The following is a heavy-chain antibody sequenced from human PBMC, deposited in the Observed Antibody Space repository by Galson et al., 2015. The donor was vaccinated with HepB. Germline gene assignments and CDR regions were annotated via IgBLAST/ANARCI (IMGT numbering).Heavy chain of an antibody. V-gene: IGHV3-30*18. CDR1: GFTFSSYG. J-gene: IGHJ4*02. D-gene: IGHD6-13*01. CDR2: ISYHGSNK. Sequence: SLRLSCAASGFTFSSYGMHWVRQAPGKGLEWVAVISYHGSNKYYSESVKGRFSISRDNPRNTLSLQMNGLRTDDTAVYYCAKDLRSSFIATYGYYFDHWGPGTLVTVSS. CDR3: AKDLRSSFIATYGYYFDH.